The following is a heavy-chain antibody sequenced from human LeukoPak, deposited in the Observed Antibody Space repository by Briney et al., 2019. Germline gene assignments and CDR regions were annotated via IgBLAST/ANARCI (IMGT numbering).Heavy chain of an antibody. D-gene: IGHD4-17*01. Sequence: ASVKVSCKASGYTFTGYYMHWVRQAPGQGLEWMGWINPNSGGTNYAQKFQGRVTMTRDTSISTAYMELSRLRSDDTAVYYCARSYGDYEVRYMDVWGKGTTVTISS. V-gene: IGHV1-2*02. CDR3: ARSYGDYEVRYMDV. J-gene: IGHJ6*03. CDR1: GYTFTGYY. CDR2: INPNSGGT.